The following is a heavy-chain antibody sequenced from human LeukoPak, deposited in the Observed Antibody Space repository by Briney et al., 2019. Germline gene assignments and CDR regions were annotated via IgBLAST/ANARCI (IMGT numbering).Heavy chain of an antibody. CDR2: IYYSGST. J-gene: IGHJ4*02. V-gene: IGHV4-39*01. D-gene: IGHD2-2*01. CDR1: GGSISSSSYY. Sequence: SETLSLTCTVSGGSISSSSYYWGWIRQPPGKGLEWIGSIYYSGSTYYNPSLKSRVTISVDTSKNQFSLKLSSVTDADTAVYYCARPGVYCSSTSCPFDYWGQRTLVTVSS. CDR3: ARPGVYCSSTSCPFDY.